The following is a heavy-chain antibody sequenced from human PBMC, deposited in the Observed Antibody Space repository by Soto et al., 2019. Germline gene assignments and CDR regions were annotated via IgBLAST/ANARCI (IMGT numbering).Heavy chain of an antibody. CDR2: INAANGHT. J-gene: IGHJ4*02. CDR3: GRANGHYDGDPNDY. Sequence: QVQLVQSGAEVKKPGASVRISCKASGYSLPTHTIHWVRQAPGHRLEWMGWINAANGHTKYSQNFQKRGPISSDTSASTAYRKLTGLSPHDTAIYYWGRANGHYDGDPNDYWGQGTLVTVSS. V-gene: IGHV1-3*01. D-gene: IGHD3-10*01. CDR1: GYSLPTHT.